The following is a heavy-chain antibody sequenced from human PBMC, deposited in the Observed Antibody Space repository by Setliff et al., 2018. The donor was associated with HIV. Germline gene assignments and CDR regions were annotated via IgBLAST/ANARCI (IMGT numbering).Heavy chain of an antibody. D-gene: IGHD2-15*01. Sequence: PSETLSLTCTVSGGSISGYYRSWIRQPAGKGLEWIGRLYVSGDTNYNPSLKSRVTMSLDTSKKHFSLKLKSVTAADTAVYYCALTGHRLLRGYMDVWGKGTTVTVSS. J-gene: IGHJ6*03. CDR3: ALTGHRLLRGYMDV. CDR1: GGSISGYY. CDR2: LYVSGDT. V-gene: IGHV4-4*07.